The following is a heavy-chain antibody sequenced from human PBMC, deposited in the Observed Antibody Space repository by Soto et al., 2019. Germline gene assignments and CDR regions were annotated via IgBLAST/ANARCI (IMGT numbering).Heavy chain of an antibody. D-gene: IGHD1-1*01. CDR3: VRDGTKNLRDWFDP. CDR2: IYATGSS. V-gene: IGHV4-4*07. Sequence: PSETLSLTCNVSGGSLSGYYWSWIRQPPGKGLEWIGRIYATGSSDYNPSLKSRITISVDMSKKQFSLTLRSVTAADTAMYYCVRDGTKNLRDWFDPWGQGILVTVSS. CDR1: GGSLSGYY. J-gene: IGHJ5*02.